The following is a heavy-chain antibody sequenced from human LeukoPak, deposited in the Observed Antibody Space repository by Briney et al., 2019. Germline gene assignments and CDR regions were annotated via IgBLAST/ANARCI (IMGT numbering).Heavy chain of an antibody. Sequence: GVSLRLSCAASGFTFSSYWMSWVRQAPGKGLEWVANIKQDGSEKYYVDSVKGLFTISRDNAKNSLYLQMNSLRAEDTAVYYCARDSYFCPMDVWGQGTTVTVSS. V-gene: IGHV3-7*04. J-gene: IGHJ6*02. CDR1: GFTFSSYW. CDR3: ARDSYFCPMDV. D-gene: IGHD3-3*01. CDR2: IKQDGSEK.